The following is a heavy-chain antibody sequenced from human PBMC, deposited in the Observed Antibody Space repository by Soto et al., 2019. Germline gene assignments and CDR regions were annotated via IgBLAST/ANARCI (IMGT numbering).Heavy chain of an antibody. CDR3: AKDSPYCIGDTCGCSCGGDTCASYFDF. D-gene: IGHD2-21*01. V-gene: IGHV3-23*01. CDR1: GFTFSIYA. Sequence: EVQLLESGGDLVQTGGSLRLSCAAYGFTFSIYAMNWVRQAPGKGLEWVSGISGSGGSTDYADSVKGRFNISSDNSRNMVFLQVNSLMNEDTAVYLCAKDSPYCIGDTCGCSCGGDTCASYFDFWGQGTLVTVSS. CDR2: ISGSGGST. J-gene: IGHJ4*02.